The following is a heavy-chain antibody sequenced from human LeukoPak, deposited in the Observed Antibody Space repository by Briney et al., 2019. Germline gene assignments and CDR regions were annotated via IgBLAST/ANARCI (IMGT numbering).Heavy chain of an antibody. CDR1: GFTFSSYS. Sequence: GGSLRLSCAASGFTFSSYSMNWVRQAPGKGLEGVSYISSSSSTIYYADSVKGRFTISRDNAKNSLHLQMNSLRAEDTAVYYCARDPPTTDYYDSSGYSDFDYWGQGTLVTVSS. V-gene: IGHV3-48*04. CDR3: ARDPPTTDYYDSSGYSDFDY. D-gene: IGHD3-22*01. CDR2: ISSSSSTI. J-gene: IGHJ4*02.